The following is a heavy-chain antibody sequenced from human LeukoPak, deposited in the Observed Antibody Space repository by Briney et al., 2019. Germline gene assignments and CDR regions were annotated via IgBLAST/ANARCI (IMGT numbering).Heavy chain of an antibody. D-gene: IGHD3-3*01. CDR2: ISSSSSYI. CDR1: GFTFSSYS. CDR3: ARAYDFWSAAVGY. V-gene: IGHV3-21*01. Sequence: GGSLRLSCAASGFTFSSYSMNWVRQAPGKGLEWVSSISSSSSYIYYADSVKGRFTISRDNAKNSLYLQMNSLRAEDTAVYYCARAYDFWSAAVGYWGQGTLVTVSS. J-gene: IGHJ4*02.